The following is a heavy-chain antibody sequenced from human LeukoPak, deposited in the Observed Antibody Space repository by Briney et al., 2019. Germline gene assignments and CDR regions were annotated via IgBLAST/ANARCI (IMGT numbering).Heavy chain of an antibody. J-gene: IGHJ3*02. V-gene: IGHV3-21*01. Sequence: GGSLRLSCAASGFTFSSYSMNWVRQAPGKGLEWVSSISSSSSYIYYADSVKGRFTISRDNAKNSLYLQMNSLRAEDTAVYYCARVGVTMSDAFDIWGQGTMVTVSS. CDR1: GFTFSSYS. D-gene: IGHD3-22*01. CDR2: ISSSSSYI. CDR3: ARVGVTMSDAFDI.